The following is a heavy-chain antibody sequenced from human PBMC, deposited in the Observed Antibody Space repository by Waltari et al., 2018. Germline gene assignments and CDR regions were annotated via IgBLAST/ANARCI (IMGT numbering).Heavy chain of an antibody. J-gene: IGHJ4*02. CDR3: ARQYSSGWYVVYFDY. CDR2: IYYSGST. D-gene: IGHD6-19*01. V-gene: IGHV4-59*01. Sequence: QVQLQESGPGLVKPSETLSLTCPVSGGSISSYYWSWIRQPPGKGLEWIGYIYYSGSTNYNPSLKSRVTISVDTSKNQFSLRLSSVTAADTAVYYCARQYSSGWYVVYFDYWGQGTLVTVSS. CDR1: GGSISSYY.